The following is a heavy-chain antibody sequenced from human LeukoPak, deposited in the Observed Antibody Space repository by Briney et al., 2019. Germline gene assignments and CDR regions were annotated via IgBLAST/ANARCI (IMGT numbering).Heavy chain of an antibody. CDR1: GFTFTTYW. CDR3: ARDGSTIFLKMYYFDQ. D-gene: IGHD3-9*01. V-gene: IGHV3-7*01. CDR2: IKQDGSEK. Sequence: GGSLRLSCVGSGFTFTTYWMSWVRQAPGKGLEWVANIKQDGSEKYYVDSVKGRFTISRDNAKNSLYLQMNSLRAEDTAVYYCARDGSTIFLKMYYFDQWGQGSLVTVSS. J-gene: IGHJ4*02.